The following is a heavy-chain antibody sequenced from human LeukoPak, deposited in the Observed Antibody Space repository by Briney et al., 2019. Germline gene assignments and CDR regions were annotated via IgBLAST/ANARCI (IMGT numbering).Heavy chain of an antibody. CDR1: GGSISSYY. Sequence: SETLSLTCTVSGGSISSYYWSWIRQPPRKGLEWIGDMYFSGSTTYHSSLKARVIISVDTSKNQCSLKLSSVPAADTAVYYCAGVRYPAVAGTLVAFDIWGQGTMVTVSS. CDR3: AGVRYPAVAGTLVAFDI. V-gene: IGHV4-59*01. D-gene: IGHD6-19*01. J-gene: IGHJ3*02. CDR2: MYFSGST.